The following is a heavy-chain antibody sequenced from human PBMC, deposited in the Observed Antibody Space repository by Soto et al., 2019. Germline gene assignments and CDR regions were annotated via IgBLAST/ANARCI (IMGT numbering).Heavy chain of an antibody. CDR1: GYRFTGYG. V-gene: IGHV1-2*02. J-gene: IGHJ6*02. CDR3: VYYCAKSNYGGDDYFQYGLDV. CDR2: INPKSGAT. Sequence: QVQLVQSGAEVKKPGASLKVSCKASGYRFTGYGLHWVRQAPGQGLQWMGWINPKSGATDYAQKYQGRGPMTREMSTKTASLELRGLRSDDTADDTAVYYCAKSNYGGDDYFQYGLDVWGQGTTVTVSS. D-gene: IGHD2-21*02.